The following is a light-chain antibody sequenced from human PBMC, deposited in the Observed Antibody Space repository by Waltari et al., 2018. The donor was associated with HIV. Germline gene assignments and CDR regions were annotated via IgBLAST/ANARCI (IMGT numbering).Light chain of an antibody. CDR1: QFINNH. Sequence: DIQMTPSPSSLSSSVGDRVTLTCRASQFINNHLNWYQQKPGKAPRLLISAASSLQSGVPSRLSGSGSGTDFTLTISDLQPEDFATYYCQHTYTSPFTFGPGTKVQIK. CDR2: AAS. V-gene: IGKV1-39*01. J-gene: IGKJ3*01. CDR3: QHTYTSPFT.